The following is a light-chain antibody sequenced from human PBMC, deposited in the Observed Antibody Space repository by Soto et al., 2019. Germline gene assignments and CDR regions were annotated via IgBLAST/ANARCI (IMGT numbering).Light chain of an antibody. CDR3: QQYITYST. V-gene: IGKV1-5*01. CDR2: DDS. J-gene: IGKJ5*01. Sequence: EIQMTQSPSTLSASVGDRFTITCRASQSLRGWLAWYQQRPGKAPKTLIYDDSTLASVFPSRFNGSGSGTEFTLTISSLQPDDFATYYCQQYITYSTFGQGTRLEIK. CDR1: QSLRGW.